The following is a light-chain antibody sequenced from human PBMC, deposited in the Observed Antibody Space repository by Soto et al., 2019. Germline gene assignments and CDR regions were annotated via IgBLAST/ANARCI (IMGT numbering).Light chain of an antibody. J-gene: IGLJ2*01. CDR3: QSSDNNLPGLVI. CDR2: LNN. V-gene: IGLV1-40*01. CDR1: SSNIGAGYD. Sequence: QSVLTQPPSMSGAPGQRVTISCTGSSSNIGAGYDVHWYQQLPGTPPKLLIYLNNDRPSGVPDRFSGSKSGTSASLAITGLRADDEAVYYCQSSDNNLPGLVIFGGGTKLTVL.